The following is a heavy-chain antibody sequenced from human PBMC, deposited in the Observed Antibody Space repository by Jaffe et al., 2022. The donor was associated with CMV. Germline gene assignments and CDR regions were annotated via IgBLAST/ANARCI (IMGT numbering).Heavy chain of an antibody. V-gene: IGHV2-5*02. CDR2: IYWDDDK. D-gene: IGHD3-3*01. CDR3: AGIFESGVGRYYFDY. J-gene: IGHJ4*02. Sequence: QITLKESGPTLVKPTQTLTLTCTFSGFSLSTSGVGVGWIRQPPGKALEWLALIYWDDDKRYSPSLKSRLTITKDTSKNQVVLTMTNMDPVDTATYYCAGIFESGVGRYYFDYWGQGTLVTVSS. CDR1: GFSLSTSGVG.